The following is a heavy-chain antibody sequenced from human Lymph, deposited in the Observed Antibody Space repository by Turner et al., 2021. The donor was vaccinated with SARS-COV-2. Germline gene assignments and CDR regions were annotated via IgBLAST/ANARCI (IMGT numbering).Heavy chain of an antibody. Sequence: QLQLQESGPGLVKPSETLSLTCTVSGGSISSSSYYWGWIRQPPGKGLEWIGSNYYSGSTYYNPSLKSRVTISVDTSKNQFSLKLSSVTAADTAVYYCARQRLTRYGMDVWGQGTTVIVSS. CDR2: NYYSGST. CDR3: ARQRLTRYGMDV. D-gene: IGHD2-21*02. J-gene: IGHJ6*02. V-gene: IGHV4-39*01. CDR1: GGSISSSSYY.